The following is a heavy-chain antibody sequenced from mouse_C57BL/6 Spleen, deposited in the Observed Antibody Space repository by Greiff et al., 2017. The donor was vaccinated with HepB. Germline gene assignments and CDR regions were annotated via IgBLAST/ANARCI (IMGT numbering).Heavy chain of an antibody. Sequence: VQLQQPGAELVRPGSSVKLSCKASGYTFTSYWMHWVKQRPIQGLEWIGNIDPSDSETHYNQKFKDKATLTVDKSSSTAYMQLSSLTSEDSAVYYCARGRYGNYVDYWGQGTTLTVSS. J-gene: IGHJ2*01. CDR3: ARGRYGNYVDY. CDR1: GYTFTSYW. V-gene: IGHV1-52*01. CDR2: IDPSDSET. D-gene: IGHD2-1*01.